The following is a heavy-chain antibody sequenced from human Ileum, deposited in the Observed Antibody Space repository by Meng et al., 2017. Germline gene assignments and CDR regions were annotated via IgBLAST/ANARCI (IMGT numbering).Heavy chain of an antibody. V-gene: IGHV4-31*03. Sequence: QRSGPGLVKPSQTLSLTCTVSGVSISRGFYHWNWIRQHPGKGLEWIGSIYYSGTIYYNPSLKSRVTISLDTSKNQFSLNLSSVTAADTAVYYCARDRFSSGSSNWFDPWGQGTLVTVSS. CDR1: GVSISRGFYH. CDR2: IYYSGTI. J-gene: IGHJ5*02. D-gene: IGHD3-10*01. CDR3: ARDRFSSGSSNWFDP.